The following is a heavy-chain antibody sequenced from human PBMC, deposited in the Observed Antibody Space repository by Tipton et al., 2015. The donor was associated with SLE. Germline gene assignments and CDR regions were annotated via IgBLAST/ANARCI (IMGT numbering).Heavy chain of an antibody. CDR3: TTWCGSYDLGFDI. Sequence: SLRLSCAASGFTFGDSALSWFRQAPGKGLEWVAFIRSKPYGGAIEYAASVKGRFTISRDDSKSITYLQMNSLKTEDTAMYYCTTWCGSYDLGFDIWGQGTMVTVSS. CDR1: GFTFGDSA. CDR2: IRSKPYGGAI. V-gene: IGHV3-49*03. J-gene: IGHJ3*02. D-gene: IGHD1-26*01.